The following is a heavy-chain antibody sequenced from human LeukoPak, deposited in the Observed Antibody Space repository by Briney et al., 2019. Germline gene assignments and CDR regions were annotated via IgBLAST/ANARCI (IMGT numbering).Heavy chain of an antibody. CDR2: IYTSGST. V-gene: IGHV4-61*02. Sequence: SQTLSLTCTVSGGSISSGSYYWSWIRQPAGKGLEWIGRIYTSGSTNYNPSLKSRVTISVDTSKNQFSLKLSSVTAADTAVYYCARCSFYYDSRGGAGYYYYMDVWGKGTTVTVSS. CDR3: ARCSFYYDSRGGAGYYYYMDV. D-gene: IGHD3-22*01. CDR1: GGSISSGSYY. J-gene: IGHJ6*03.